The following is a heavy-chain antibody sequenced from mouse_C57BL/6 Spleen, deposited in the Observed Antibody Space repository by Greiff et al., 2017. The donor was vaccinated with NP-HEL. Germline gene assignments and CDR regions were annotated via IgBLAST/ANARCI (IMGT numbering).Heavy chain of an antibody. V-gene: IGHV1-22*01. Sequence: EVQLQESGPELVKPGASVKMSCKASGYTFTDYNMHWVKRSHGKSLEWIGYINPNNGGTSYNQKFKGKATLTVNKSSSTAYMELRSLTSEDSAVYYCARSRGYEGPFAYWGQGTLVTVSA. CDR2: INPNNGGT. CDR3: ARSRGYEGPFAY. CDR1: GYTFTDYN. J-gene: IGHJ3*01. D-gene: IGHD2-2*01.